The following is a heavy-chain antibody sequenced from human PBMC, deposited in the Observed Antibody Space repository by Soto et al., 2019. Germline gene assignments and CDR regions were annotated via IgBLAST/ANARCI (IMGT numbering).Heavy chain of an antibody. D-gene: IGHD1-1*01. CDR1: GFTFSDHY. CDR3: ARVRRDAYNGFDY. CDR2: TRKKVNSYTT. J-gene: IGHJ4*02. Sequence: GGSLRLSCAASGFTFSDHYMDWVRQAPGKGLEWVGRTRKKVNSYTTEYAASVRGRFTISRDDSKDSLYLQMNSLKTEDTAVYYCARVRRDAYNGFDYWGQGTLVTVSS. V-gene: IGHV3-72*01.